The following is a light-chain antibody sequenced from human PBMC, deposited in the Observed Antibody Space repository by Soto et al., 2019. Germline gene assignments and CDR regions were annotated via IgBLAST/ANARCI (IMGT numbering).Light chain of an antibody. CDR3: QQRHMWPIT. CDR1: HSVSSDY. Sequence: EIVLTQSPNTLSLSKGERATLSCRASHSVSSDYLVWYQQKPGQAPRLLIYDASRRATGIPDRFSGSGSGTDFTLTISSLEPEDSAVYYCQQRHMWPITFGQGTLREI. V-gene: IGKV3D-20*02. CDR2: DAS. J-gene: IGKJ5*01.